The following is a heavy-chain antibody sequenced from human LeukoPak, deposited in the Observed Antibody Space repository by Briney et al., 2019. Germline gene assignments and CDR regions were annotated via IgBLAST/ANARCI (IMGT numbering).Heavy chain of an antibody. V-gene: IGHV4-4*07. CDR2: IYTSGST. Sequence: SETLSLTCTLSGGSISSYYWSWIRQPAGKGLQWIGRIYTSGSTNYNPSLKSRVTMSVDTSKNQFSLKLSSVTAADTAVYYCASIDQVETTMGGYYFDYWGQGTLVTVSS. CDR1: GGSISSYY. J-gene: IGHJ4*02. D-gene: IGHD5-18*01. CDR3: ASIDQVETTMGGYYFDY.